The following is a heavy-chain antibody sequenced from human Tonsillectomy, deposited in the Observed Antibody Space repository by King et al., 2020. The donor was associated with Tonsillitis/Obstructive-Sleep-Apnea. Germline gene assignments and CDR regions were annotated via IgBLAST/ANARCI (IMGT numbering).Heavy chain of an antibody. CDR3: ARDDTEGRYIDS. V-gene: IGHV1-46*01. D-gene: IGHD1-14*01. CDR2: INPSSGVT. Sequence: QLVQSGAEVKTPGASVKVSCKASGYTFTRYYIHWVRQARGQGLEWMGIINPSSGVTTYAQKFQGRVSMTTDTSASTVYLHLSSLRSEDTAVYYCARDDTEGRYIDSWGQGTLVTVSS. J-gene: IGHJ4*02. CDR1: GYTFTRYY.